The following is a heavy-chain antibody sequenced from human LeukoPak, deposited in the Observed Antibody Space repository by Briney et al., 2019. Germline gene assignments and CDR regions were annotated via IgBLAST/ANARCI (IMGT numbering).Heavy chain of an antibody. CDR2: IIPIFGTA. D-gene: IGHD4-17*01. CDR3: AWYGEDYYYGMDV. CDR1: GGTFSSYA. J-gene: IGHJ6*04. Sequence: ASVKVSCKASGGTFSSYAISWVRQAPGQGLEWMGGIIPIFGTANYAQKFQGRVTTTADKSTSTAYMELSSLRSEDTAVYYCAWYGEDYYYGMDVWGKGTTVTVSS. V-gene: IGHV1-69*06.